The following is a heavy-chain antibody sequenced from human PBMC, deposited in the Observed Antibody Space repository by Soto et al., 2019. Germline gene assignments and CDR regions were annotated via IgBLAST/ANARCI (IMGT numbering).Heavy chain of an antibody. V-gene: IGHV1-18*01. J-gene: IGHJ6*02. CDR1: GYIFTSYG. D-gene: IGHD3-16*01. CDR3: AMVDVYVTPSPQDV. CDR2: INTYNGKT. Sequence: ASVKVSCKTSGYIFTSYGIGWARQAPGQGLEWMGWINTYNGKTNYAQNLQGRVTLTTDTSTSTAYMELRGLRSNDTAIYYCAMVDVYVTPSPQDVWGQGTTVTVSS.